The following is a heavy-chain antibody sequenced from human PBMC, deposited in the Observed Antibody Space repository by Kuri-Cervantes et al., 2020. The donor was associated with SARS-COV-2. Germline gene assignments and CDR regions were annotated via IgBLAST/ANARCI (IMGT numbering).Heavy chain of an antibody. CDR1: GGSISSTYY. Sequence: SETLSLTCTVSGGSISSTYYWGWVRQPPGKGLEWIGGINHRGDTYYNPSLEGRVTISRDTSENKFSLRLSSVTAADTAVYYCARGINGYFFFYYLDVWGKGTTVTVSS. D-gene: IGHD3-22*01. CDR3: ARGINGYFFFYYLDV. V-gene: IGHV4-38-2*02. CDR2: INHRGDT. J-gene: IGHJ6*03.